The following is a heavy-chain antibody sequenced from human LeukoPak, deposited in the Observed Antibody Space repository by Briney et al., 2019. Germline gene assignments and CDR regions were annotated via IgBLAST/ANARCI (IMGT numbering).Heavy chain of an antibody. CDR3: AAVAARDFYYYYYMDV. V-gene: IGHV4-34*01. Sequence: SETLSLTCAVYGGSFSGYYWSWIRQPPGKGLEWIGEINHSGSTNYNPSLKSRVTISVDTSKNQFSLKLSSVTAADTAVYYCAAVAARDFYYYYYMDVWGKGTTVTVSS. CDR1: GGSFSGYY. CDR2: INHSGST. D-gene: IGHD6-6*01. J-gene: IGHJ6*03.